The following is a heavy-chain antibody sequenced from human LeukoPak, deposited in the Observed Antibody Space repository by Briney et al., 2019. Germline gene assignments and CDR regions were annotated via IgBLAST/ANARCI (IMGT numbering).Heavy chain of an antibody. Sequence: SETLSLTCTVSGGSISSSSYYWGWIRQPPGKGLEWIGSIYYSGGTYYNPSLKSRVTISVDTSKNQFSLKLSSVTAADTAVYYCAREGGYCSSTSCESTFDPWGQGTLVTVSS. CDR1: GGSISSSSYY. D-gene: IGHD2-2*01. J-gene: IGHJ5*02. V-gene: IGHV4-39*02. CDR3: AREGGYCSSTSCESTFDP. CDR2: IYYSGGT.